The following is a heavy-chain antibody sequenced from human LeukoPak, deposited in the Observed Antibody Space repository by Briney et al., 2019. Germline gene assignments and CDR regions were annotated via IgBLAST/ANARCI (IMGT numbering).Heavy chain of an antibody. CDR2: IYTSGST. V-gene: IGHV4-4*07. J-gene: IGHJ5*02. CDR3: ARDLDYYDSSGYYP. D-gene: IGHD3-22*01. Sequence: PSETLSLTCTVSGGSISSYYWSWIRQPAGKGLEWIGRIYTSGSTNYNPSLKSRVTMSVDTSKNQFSLKLSSVTAADTAVYYCARDLDYYDSSGYYPWGQGTLVTVSS. CDR1: GGSISSYY.